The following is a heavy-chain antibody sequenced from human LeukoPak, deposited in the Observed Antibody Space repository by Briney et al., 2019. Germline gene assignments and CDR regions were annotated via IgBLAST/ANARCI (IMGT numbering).Heavy chain of an antibody. J-gene: IGHJ4*02. Sequence: SETLSLTCTVSGGSISSYYWSWIRQPPGKGLEWIGYIYYSGSTNYNPSLKSRVTISVDTSKNQFSLKLSSVTAADTAVYYCARAGYSYGIDYWGQGTLVTVSS. V-gene: IGHV4-59*01. D-gene: IGHD5-18*01. CDR2: IYYSGST. CDR1: GGSISSYY. CDR3: ARAGYSYGIDY.